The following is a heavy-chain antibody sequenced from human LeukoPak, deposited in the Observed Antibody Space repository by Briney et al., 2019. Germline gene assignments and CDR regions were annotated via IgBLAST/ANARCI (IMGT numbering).Heavy chain of an antibody. CDR3: ARERSKWLLYFDY. CDR1: GFTFSRYW. CDR2: IKQDGSEK. D-gene: IGHD5-18*01. V-gene: IGHV3-7*01. Sequence: GGSLRLSCAASGFTFSRYWIHWVRQAPGRGLEWVANIKQDGSEKYYVDSVKGRFTISRDNAKNSLYLQMNSLRAEDTAVYYCARERSKWLLYFDYWGQGTLVTVSS. J-gene: IGHJ4*02.